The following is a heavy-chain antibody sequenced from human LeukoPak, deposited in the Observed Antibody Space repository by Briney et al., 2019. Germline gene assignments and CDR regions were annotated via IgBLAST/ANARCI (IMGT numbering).Heavy chain of an antibody. V-gene: IGHV4-61*09. CDR1: GGSISSGSYY. Sequence: SETLSLTCTVSGGSISSGSYYWGWIRQPAGKGLEWIGHIYSSGSTNYNPSLKSRVTISADTSKNQFSLKLSSVTAADTAVYYCAREKVLMVRGALLDAFDIWGQGTMVTVSS. CDR3: AREKVLMVRGALLDAFDI. D-gene: IGHD3-10*01. CDR2: IYSSGST. J-gene: IGHJ3*02.